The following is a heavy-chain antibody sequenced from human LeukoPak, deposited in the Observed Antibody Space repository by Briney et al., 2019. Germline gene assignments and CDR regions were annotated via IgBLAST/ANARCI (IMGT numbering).Heavy chain of an antibody. Sequence: PGGPLSLSWAASGSPFISFSITWVRQPQGKGWNWFSSIRIRSINIYYADSVKGRFTISRDNAKNSLYLQMNSLRAEDTAVYYCARDPLYYDFWSGYYAYYYGMDVWGQGTTVTVSS. J-gene: IGHJ6*02. CDR3: ARDPLYYDFWSGYYAYYYGMDV. D-gene: IGHD3-3*01. CDR1: GSPFISFS. CDR2: IRIRSINI. V-gene: IGHV3-21*01.